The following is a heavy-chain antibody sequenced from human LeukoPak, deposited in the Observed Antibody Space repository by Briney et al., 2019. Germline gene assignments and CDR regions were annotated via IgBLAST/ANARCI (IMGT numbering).Heavy chain of an antibody. J-gene: IGHJ4*02. Sequence: GGSLRLSCAASGFTFSGYAMSWVRQAPGKGLEWVSTISGSGVGTYYADSVKGRFTISRDNSKNTLYLQMNSLRAEDTAVYHCASRCSDWCFASWGQGTLVTVSS. CDR3: ASRCSDWCFAS. V-gene: IGHV3-23*01. CDR1: GFTFSGYA. D-gene: IGHD6-19*01. CDR2: ISGSGVGT.